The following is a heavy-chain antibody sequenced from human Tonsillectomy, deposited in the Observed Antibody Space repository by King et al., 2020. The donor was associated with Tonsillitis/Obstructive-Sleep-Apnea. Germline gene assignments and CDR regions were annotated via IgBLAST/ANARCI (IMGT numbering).Heavy chain of an antibody. D-gene: IGHD3-10*01. CDR3: VRLNYGSENDDTPAFDI. V-gene: IGHV3-48*03. J-gene: IGHJ3*02. CDR2: ISSSGTTI. Sequence: VQLVESGGDLVQPGGSLRLSCAASGFTFSSYEMNWVRQAPGKGRELVSYISSSGTTIYYADSVKGRFTISRDNAKNSLYLQMNSLRAEDTAFYYCVRLNYGSENDDTPAFDIWGQGTKVTVSS. CDR1: GFTFSSYE.